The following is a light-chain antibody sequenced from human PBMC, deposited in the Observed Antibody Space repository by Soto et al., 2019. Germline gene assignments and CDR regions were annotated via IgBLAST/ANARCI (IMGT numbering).Light chain of an antibody. CDR3: LQHGSYSLT. J-gene: IGKJ1*01. CDR2: AAS. V-gene: IGKV1-17*01. CDR1: QGIRND. Sequence: DIQMTQFPSSLSASVGDRVTITCRASQGIRNDLACYQQKPGKAPKRLIYAASSLQRGVPSRFSGSGSGTEFPHASICLQPGDLTTRHWLQHGSYSLTFGRGPNVGIK.